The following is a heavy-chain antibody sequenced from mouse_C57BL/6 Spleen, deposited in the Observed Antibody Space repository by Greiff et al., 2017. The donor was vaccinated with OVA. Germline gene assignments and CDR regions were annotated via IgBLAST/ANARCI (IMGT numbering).Heavy chain of an antibody. CDR2: IWGVGST. J-gene: IGHJ4*01. V-gene: IGHV2-6*01. CDR1: GFSLTSYG. CDR3: ASGLRHAMDY. D-gene: IGHD2-4*01. Sequence: VKLVESGPGLVAPSQSLSITCTVSGFSLTSYGVDWVRQSPGKGLEWLGVIWGVGSTNYNSALKSRLSISKDNSKSQVFLKMNSLQTDDTAMYYCASGLRHAMDYWGQGTSVTVSS.